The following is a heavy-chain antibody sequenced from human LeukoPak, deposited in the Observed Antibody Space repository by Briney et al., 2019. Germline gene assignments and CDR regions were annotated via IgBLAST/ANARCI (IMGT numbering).Heavy chain of an antibody. D-gene: IGHD6-19*01. CDR1: GGTFSSYA. J-gene: IGHJ6*02. V-gene: IGHV1-18*01. Sequence: GASVKVSCKASGGTFSSYAISWVRQAPGQGLEWMGWISAYNGNTNYAQKLQGRVTMTTDTSTSTAYMELRSLRSDDTAVYYCARETDSSGSAIHYYYYYGMDVWGQGTTVTVSS. CDR2: ISAYNGNT. CDR3: ARETDSSGSAIHYYYYYGMDV.